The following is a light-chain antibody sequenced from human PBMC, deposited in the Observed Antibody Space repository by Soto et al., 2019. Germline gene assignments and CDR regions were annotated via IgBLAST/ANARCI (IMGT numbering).Light chain of an antibody. V-gene: IGKV1-33*01. CDR3: QQYENLPLT. Sequence: DIQMTQSPSSLSASVGDRVTITCQASQDIKNYLNWYQQKPGKAPKLLIYDASNLETGIPSRFSGSGSGTNFSLTITRLQPEDIATYYCQQYENLPLTFGGGTKVDIK. CDR1: QDIKNY. CDR2: DAS. J-gene: IGKJ4*01.